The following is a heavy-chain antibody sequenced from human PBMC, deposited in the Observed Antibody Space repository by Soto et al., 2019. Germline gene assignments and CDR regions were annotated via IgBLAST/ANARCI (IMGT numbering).Heavy chain of an antibody. J-gene: IGHJ4*02. V-gene: IGHV4-31*03. CDR2: IYYSGST. Sequence: QVQLQESGPGLVKPSQTLSLTCTVYGGSISSGYYWSWIRQHPGKGLEWIGYIYYSGSTYYNPSLKSRVTISVDTSKNQFSLKLSSVTAADTAVYYCARAPGDYFDYWGQGTLVTVSS. CDR3: ARAPGDYFDY. CDR1: GGSISSGYY.